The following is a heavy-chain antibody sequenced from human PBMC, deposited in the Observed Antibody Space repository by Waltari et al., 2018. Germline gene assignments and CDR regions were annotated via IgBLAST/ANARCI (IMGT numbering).Heavy chain of an antibody. CDR3: ARAYYYDSSGTDAFDI. D-gene: IGHD3-22*01. CDR1: GYTFTGYY. V-gene: IGHV1-2*06. CDR2: INPNSGGT. Sequence: QVQLVQSGAEVKKPGASVKVSCKASGYTFTGYYMHWVRQAPGQGLEWMGRINPNSGGTNYAQKFQGRVTMTRDTSISTAYMELSRLRSDDTAVYYCARAYYYDSSGTDAFDIWGQGTMVTVSS. J-gene: IGHJ3*02.